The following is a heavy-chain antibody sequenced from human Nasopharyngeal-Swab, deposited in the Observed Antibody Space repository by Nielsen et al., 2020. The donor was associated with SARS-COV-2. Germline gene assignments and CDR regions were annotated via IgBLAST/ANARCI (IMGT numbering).Heavy chain of an antibody. D-gene: IGHD6-13*01. CDR1: GGSISSSTYY. Sequence: SETLSLTCTVSGGSISSSTYYWAWIRQPPGKGLEWIGSIYYGGSTYYNPSLESRVTISVDTSKNQFSLKLSSVTAADTAVYYCAALSSSWYEYYFDYWGQGTLVTVSS. CDR2: IYYGGST. CDR3: AALSSSWYEYYFDY. V-gene: IGHV4-39*01. J-gene: IGHJ4*02.